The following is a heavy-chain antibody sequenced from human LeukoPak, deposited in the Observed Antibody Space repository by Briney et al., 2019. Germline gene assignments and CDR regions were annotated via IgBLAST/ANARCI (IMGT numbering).Heavy chain of an antibody. D-gene: IGHD6-19*01. CDR3: ARAGGAVALQVRLDLRY. CDR2: IIPIFGTA. Sequence: SVKVSCKASGGTFSSYAISWVRQAPGQGLEWMVRIIPIFGTANYAQTFQGRVTITTDESTSTAYMELTSLRSEDTAVHYCARAGGAVALQVRLDLRYWGQGTLVTVSS. CDR1: GGTFSSYA. V-gene: IGHV1-69*05. J-gene: IGHJ4*02.